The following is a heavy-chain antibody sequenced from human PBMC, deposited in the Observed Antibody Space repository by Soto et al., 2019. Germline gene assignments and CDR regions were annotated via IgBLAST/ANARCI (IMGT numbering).Heavy chain of an antibody. D-gene: IGHD4-17*01. CDR3: ARGHEYGGNSDAFDI. CDR1: GGTFSTSS. CDR2: ILPVFGTA. V-gene: IGHV1-69*14. J-gene: IGHJ3*02. Sequence: QVHLVQSGAEVKKPGSSVKVSCKASGGTFSTSSINWLRQAPGQRPEWMGTILPVFGTADYAQKFRDRFTITADKSTNTAYMELRSLFSEDAAVYYCARGHEYGGNSDAFDIWGQGTVVTVSS.